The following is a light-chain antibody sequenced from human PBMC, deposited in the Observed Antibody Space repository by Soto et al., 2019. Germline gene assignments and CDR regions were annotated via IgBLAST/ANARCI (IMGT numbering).Light chain of an antibody. CDR2: DAS. J-gene: IGKJ1*01. V-gene: IGKV1-5*01. CDR1: QTINSW. CDR3: QQYDSYSSGP. Sequence: DIQMTQSPSTLSASLGDRVNLTCRASQTINSWLAWYQQKPGKAPKVLIFDASSLKTGVPSRFSGSGSGTEFTLTISNLQPDDFATYYCQQYDSYSSGPFGQGTKVDIK.